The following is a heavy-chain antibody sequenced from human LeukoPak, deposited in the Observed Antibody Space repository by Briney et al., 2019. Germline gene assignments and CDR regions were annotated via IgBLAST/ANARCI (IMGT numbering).Heavy chain of an antibody. CDR2: VYYTGST. Sequence: SETLSLTCTVSGGSISSYYWSWVRQPPGKGLEWIGFVYYTGSTNYSPSLKSRATISVDTSKNQFSLKLRSVTAADTAVYYCARVYGDYNESFDLWGRGTLVTVSS. J-gene: IGHJ2*01. V-gene: IGHV4-59*01. D-gene: IGHD4-17*01. CDR1: GGSISSYY. CDR3: ARVYGDYNESFDL.